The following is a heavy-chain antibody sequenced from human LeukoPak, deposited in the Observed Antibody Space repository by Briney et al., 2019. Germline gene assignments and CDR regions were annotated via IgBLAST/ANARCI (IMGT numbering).Heavy chain of an antibody. V-gene: IGHV4-39*01. CDR2: IYYSGST. CDR1: GGSISSSSYY. CDR3: ARVAVAGTMGDAFDI. Sequence: SETLSLTCTVSGGSISSSSYYWGWIRQPPGKGLEWIGSIYYSGSTYYNPSLKSRVTISVDTSKNQFSLKLSSVTAADTAVYYCARVAVAGTMGDAFDIWGQGTMVTVSS. D-gene: IGHD6-19*01. J-gene: IGHJ3*02.